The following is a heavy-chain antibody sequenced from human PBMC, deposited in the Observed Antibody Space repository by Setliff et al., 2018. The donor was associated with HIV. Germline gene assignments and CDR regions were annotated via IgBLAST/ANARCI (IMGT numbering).Heavy chain of an antibody. CDR1: GFTFNSYG. Sequence: GGSLRLSCAASGFTFNSYGMHWVRQAPGKGLEWVALIWYDASKKEYAESVKARFNILRDDSKKTVDLQMNSLRADDTAVYYCVKDVVKFWSGSGALDFWGPGTLVTV. J-gene: IGHJ4*02. D-gene: IGHD3-3*01. CDR3: VKDVVKFWSGSGALDF. V-gene: IGHV3-33*06. CDR2: IWYDASKK.